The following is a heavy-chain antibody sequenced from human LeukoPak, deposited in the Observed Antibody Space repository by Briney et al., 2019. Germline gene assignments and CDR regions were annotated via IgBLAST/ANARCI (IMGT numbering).Heavy chain of an antibody. V-gene: IGHV3-30*04. J-gene: IGHJ4*02. Sequence: GRSLRLSCAASGFTFSSYAMHWVRQAPGKGLEWVAVISYDGSNKYYAGSVKGRFTISRDNSKNTLYLQMNSLRAEDTAVYYCARDSSNWYPNSFYFDYWGQGTLVTVSS. D-gene: IGHD6-13*01. CDR2: ISYDGSNK. CDR3: ARDSSNWYPNSFYFDY. CDR1: GFTFSSYA.